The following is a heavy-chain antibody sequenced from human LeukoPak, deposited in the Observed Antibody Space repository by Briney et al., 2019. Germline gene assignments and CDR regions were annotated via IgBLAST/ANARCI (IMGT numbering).Heavy chain of an antibody. CDR1: GGSISSGSYY. CDR3: AREGKLAAGTHNWFDP. Sequence: SETLSLTRTVSGGSISSGSYYWSWIRQPAGKGLEWIGRIDTSGSTNYNPSLKSRVTLSVDMSKNQFFLKLTSVTAADTAVYYCAREGKLAAGTHNWFDPWGQGTLVTVSS. CDR2: IDTSGST. V-gene: IGHV4-61*02. D-gene: IGHD6-13*01. J-gene: IGHJ5*02.